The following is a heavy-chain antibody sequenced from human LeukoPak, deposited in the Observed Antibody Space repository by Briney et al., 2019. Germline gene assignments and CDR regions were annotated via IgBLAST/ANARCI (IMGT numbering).Heavy chain of an antibody. CDR3: ARDTYYYDSSGYHIMDY. V-gene: IGHV3-48*03. D-gene: IGHD3-22*01. J-gene: IGHJ4*02. Sequence: RPGGSLRLSCAASGFTFSSYEMNWVRQAPGKGLEWVSYISSSGSTIYYADSVKGRFTISRDNAKNSLYLQMNSLRAEDTAVYYCARDTYYYDSSGYHIMDYWGQGTLVTVSS. CDR2: ISSSGSTI. CDR1: GFTFSSYE.